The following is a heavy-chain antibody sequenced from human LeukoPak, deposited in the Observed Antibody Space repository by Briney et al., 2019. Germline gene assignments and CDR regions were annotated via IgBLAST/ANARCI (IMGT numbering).Heavy chain of an antibody. CDR2: MNPNSGNT. CDR3: ARGPSGIYYGSGSYFGGIWLPKYYYYYYMDV. Sequence: GASVKVSCKASGYTFTGYYMHWVRQAPGQGLEWMGWMNPNSGNTGYAQKFQGRVTITRNTSISTAYMELSSLRSEDTAVYYCARGPSGIYYGSGSYFGGIWLPKYYYYYYMDVWGKGTTVTVSS. D-gene: IGHD3-10*01. J-gene: IGHJ6*03. V-gene: IGHV1-8*03. CDR1: GYTFTGYY.